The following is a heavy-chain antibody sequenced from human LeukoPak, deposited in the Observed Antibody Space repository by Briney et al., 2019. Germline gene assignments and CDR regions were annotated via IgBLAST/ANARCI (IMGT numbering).Heavy chain of an antibody. CDR3: ALLRDTAMVILDY. V-gene: IGHV4-34*01. D-gene: IGHD5-18*01. J-gene: IGHJ4*02. CDR1: GGFFSGYY. Sequence: SETLSLTCAVYGGFFSGYYWSWIRQPPGKGLEWIGEINHSGSTNYNPSLKSRVTISVDTSKNQFSLKLSSVTAADTAVYYCALLRDTAMVILDYWGQGTLVTVSS. CDR2: INHSGST.